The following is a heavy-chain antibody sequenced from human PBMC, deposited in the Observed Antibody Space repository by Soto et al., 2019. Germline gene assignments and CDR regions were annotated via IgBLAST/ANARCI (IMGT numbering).Heavy chain of an antibody. CDR2: IYPGDSTT. CDR3: ARRGYDGSGSDNSRNALDI. D-gene: IGHD3-10*01. V-gene: IGHV5-51*03. CDR1: GYSFSNYW. J-gene: IGHJ3*02. Sequence: EVQLVQSGAEVKKPGESLKIPCKGSGYSFSNYWIGWVRQMPGKGLEWMGIIYPGDSTTRYSPSFQGQVTISADKSIRTAYLQWSSLKPSDTAMYNCARRGYDGSGSDNSRNALDIWGQGTMVTVSS.